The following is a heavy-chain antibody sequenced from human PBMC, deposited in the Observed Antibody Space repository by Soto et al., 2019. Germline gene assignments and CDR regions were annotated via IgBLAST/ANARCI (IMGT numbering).Heavy chain of an antibody. Sequence: PLETLSLTCAVYGVSFSGYYWSWIRQPPGKGLEWIGEINHSGSTNYNPSLKSRVTISVDTSKNQFSLKLSSVTAADTAVYYCAGSQTTVTSYDYWGQGTLVTVSS. V-gene: IGHV4-34*01. CDR1: GVSFSGYY. D-gene: IGHD4-17*01. J-gene: IGHJ4*02. CDR2: INHSGST. CDR3: AGSQTTVTSYDY.